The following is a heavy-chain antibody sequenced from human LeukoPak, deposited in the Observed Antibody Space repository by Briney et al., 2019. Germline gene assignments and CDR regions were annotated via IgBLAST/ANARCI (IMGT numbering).Heavy chain of an antibody. V-gene: IGHV4-4*07. Sequence: SETLSLTCTVSGGSISSYYWSWIRQPTGKGLEWIGRIYTSGSTNYNPSLKSRVTMSVDTSKNQFSLKLSSVTAADTAVYYCARVRIGCSSTSCYVYYYYGMDVWGQGTTVTVSS. CDR1: GGSISSYY. D-gene: IGHD2-2*01. J-gene: IGHJ6*02. CDR2: IYTSGST. CDR3: ARVRIGCSSTSCYVYYYYGMDV.